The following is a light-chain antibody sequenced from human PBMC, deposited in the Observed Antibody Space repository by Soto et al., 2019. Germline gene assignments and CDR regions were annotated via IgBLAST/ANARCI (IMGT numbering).Light chain of an antibody. CDR3: QQFNSYPIT. CDR1: QGISSA. Sequence: AIQLTQSPSSLSASVGDRVTIACRASQGISSALAWYQQKPGKAPKLLIYDASSLESGVPSRFSGSGSGTDFTLTISSLQPEDFATYYCQQFNSYPITFGQGTRLEIK. V-gene: IGKV1-13*02. CDR2: DAS. J-gene: IGKJ5*01.